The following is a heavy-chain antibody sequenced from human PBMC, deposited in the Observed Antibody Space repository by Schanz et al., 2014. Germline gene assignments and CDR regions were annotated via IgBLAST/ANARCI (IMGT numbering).Heavy chain of an antibody. D-gene: IGHD4-17*01. CDR3: ARVLGGDEGLDQ. CDR2: ISYDGTNK. V-gene: IGHV3-30*04. J-gene: IGHJ4*02. CDR1: GFTFSSYT. Sequence: VQLVDSGGGLVQPGGSLRLSCAASGFTFSSYTMHWVRQAPGTGLEWVAVISYDGTNKYYADSVKGRFTISRDNPKNSLCLQMNSLRAEDTALYYCARVLGGDEGLDQWGQGTLVTVSS.